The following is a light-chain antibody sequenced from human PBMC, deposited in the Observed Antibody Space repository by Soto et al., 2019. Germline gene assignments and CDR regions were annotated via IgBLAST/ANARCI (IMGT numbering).Light chain of an antibody. V-gene: IGKV3-15*01. CDR3: QQLHT. CDR1: QSVSSN. J-gene: IGKJ2*01. Sequence: EIVMTQSPATLSVSPGERATLSCRASQSVSSNLAWYQQKPGQAPRLLIYGASTRATGIPARFSGSGSGTEFTLTISSLQSEDFAVYYCQQLHTFGQGTKLEIK. CDR2: GAS.